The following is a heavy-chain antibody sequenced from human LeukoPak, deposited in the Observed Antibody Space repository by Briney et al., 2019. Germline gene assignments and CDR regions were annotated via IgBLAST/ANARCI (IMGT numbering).Heavy chain of an antibody. CDR3: ARDRIGFLEWLSDKYYYYYGMDV. J-gene: IGHJ6*02. D-gene: IGHD3-3*01. CDR2: IISSSSSI. Sequence: PGGSLRLSCAASGFTFSSYSMNWVRQAPGKGLEWVSSIISSSSSIYYADSVKGRFTISRDNAKNSLYLQMNSLRAEDTAVYYCARDRIGFLEWLSDKYYYYYGMDVWGQGTTVTVSS. CDR1: GFTFSSYS. V-gene: IGHV3-21*01.